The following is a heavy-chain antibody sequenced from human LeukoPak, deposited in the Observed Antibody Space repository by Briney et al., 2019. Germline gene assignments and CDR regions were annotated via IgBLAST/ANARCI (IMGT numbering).Heavy chain of an antibody. J-gene: IGHJ4*02. CDR2: IKQDGSER. Sequence: PGGSLRLSCAASGFTFSSYWMTWVRQAPGKGLEWVANIKQDGSERNYVDSVKGRFTISRDNAKNSLYLQMNTLRDEDTAVYYCATGAGCGYWGPGTLVTVSS. D-gene: IGHD6-19*01. CDR3: ATGAGCGY. CDR1: GFTFSSYW. V-gene: IGHV3-7*03.